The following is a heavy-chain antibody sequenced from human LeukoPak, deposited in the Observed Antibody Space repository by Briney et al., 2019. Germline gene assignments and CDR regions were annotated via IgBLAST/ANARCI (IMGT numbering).Heavy chain of an antibody. Sequence: ASVKVSCKASGYTFTSFGISWVRQAPGQGLEWMGWISPYNGNTNYPQKVQGRITVTTDTSIGAAYLDLGSLRSDDTALYYCAKDRSGYDSPLNFDSWGQGTLVTVSS. D-gene: IGHD5-12*01. CDR1: GYTFTSFG. J-gene: IGHJ4*02. CDR2: ISPYNGNT. V-gene: IGHV1-18*01. CDR3: AKDRSGYDSPLNFDS.